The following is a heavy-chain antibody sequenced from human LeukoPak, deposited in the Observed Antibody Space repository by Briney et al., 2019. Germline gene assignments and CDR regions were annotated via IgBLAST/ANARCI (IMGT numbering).Heavy chain of an antibody. CDR2: TREDGTEI. CDR1: GFTFSSHW. V-gene: IGHV3-7*01. Sequence: GGSLRLSCAASGFTFSSHWMNWVRQAPGKGLEWVANTREDGTEIYYMDSVKGRFTISRDNAKNSLYLQMNSLRAEDTAVYYCARGVYSIDYWGQGTLVTVSS. J-gene: IGHJ4*02. CDR3: ARGVYSIDY. D-gene: IGHD2-15*01.